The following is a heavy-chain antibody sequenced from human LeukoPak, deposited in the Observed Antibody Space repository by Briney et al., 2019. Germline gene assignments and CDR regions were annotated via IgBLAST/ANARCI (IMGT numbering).Heavy chain of an antibody. V-gene: IGHV3-21*01. J-gene: IGHJ4*02. CDR2: ISSSSSYI. CDR3: ASSPVYSSAPTRFDY. D-gene: IGHD6-19*01. CDR1: GFTFSSYS. Sequence: GGSLRLSCAASGFTFSSYSMNWVRQAPGKGLEWVSSISSSSSYIYYADSVKGRFTISRDNAKNSLYLQMSSLRAEDTAVYYCASSPVYSSAPTRFDYWGQGTLVTVSS.